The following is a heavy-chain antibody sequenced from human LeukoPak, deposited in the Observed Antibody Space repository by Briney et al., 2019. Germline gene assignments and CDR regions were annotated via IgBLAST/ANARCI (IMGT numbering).Heavy chain of an antibody. J-gene: IGHJ4*02. CDR2: IQSNGNEK. CDR3: QRDLSNWPLVPYQYEY. D-gene: IGHD2-2*01. V-gene: IGHV3-30*02. CDR1: GLNFSDFE. Sequence: GESLTHPHCLCGLNFSDFEIGCDRQPPGKGLEWVASIQSNGNEKYSSDSLKGRFTLSRDNSKNTLYLQMNTVRPEGTGVFYCQRDLSNWPLVPYQYEYWGQGILIAVSS.